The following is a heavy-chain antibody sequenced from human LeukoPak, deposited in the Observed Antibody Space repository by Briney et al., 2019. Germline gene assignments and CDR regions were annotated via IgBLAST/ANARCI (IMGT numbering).Heavy chain of an antibody. V-gene: IGHV4-59*08. Sequence: SETLSLTCTVSGGSISSYYWSWIRQPPGKRLEWIGYISYSGSSNYNPSLRDRLTISLDTSRNQFSLKLTSVTAADTAVYYCARRNYGDYDHYFDSWGQGTLVTVSS. CDR3: ARRNYGDYDHYFDS. CDR1: GGSISSYY. D-gene: IGHD4-17*01. CDR2: ISYSGSS. J-gene: IGHJ4*02.